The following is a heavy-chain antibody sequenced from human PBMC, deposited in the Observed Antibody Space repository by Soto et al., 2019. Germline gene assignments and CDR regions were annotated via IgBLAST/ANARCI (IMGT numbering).Heavy chain of an antibody. Sequence: TGGSLRLSCAASGFTFSSYGMHWVRQAPGKGLEWVAVISYDGSNKYYADSVKGRFTISRDNSKNTLYLQMNSLRAEDTAVYYCAKDRKDGYNFPLYYYYGMDVWGQGTTVTVSS. CDR3: AKDRKDGYNFPLYYYYGMDV. D-gene: IGHD5-12*01. V-gene: IGHV3-30*18. CDR1: GFTFSSYG. CDR2: ISYDGSNK. J-gene: IGHJ6*02.